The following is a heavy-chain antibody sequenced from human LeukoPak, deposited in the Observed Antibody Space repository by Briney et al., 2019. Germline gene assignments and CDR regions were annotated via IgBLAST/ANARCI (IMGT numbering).Heavy chain of an antibody. V-gene: IGHV3-23*01. D-gene: IGHD3-10*01. J-gene: IGHJ5*01. CDR3: AKGLGGFASAPDS. CDR2: IFGNGVTT. Sequence: QPGGSLRLSCAASGFTFSNYGMSWVRQAPGKGLEWVSAIFGNGVTTFYADSVKGRFTISRDNSQNRLSLQVNSLRVEDTAVYYCAKGLGGFASAPDSWGQGTLVTVSS. CDR1: GFTFSNYG.